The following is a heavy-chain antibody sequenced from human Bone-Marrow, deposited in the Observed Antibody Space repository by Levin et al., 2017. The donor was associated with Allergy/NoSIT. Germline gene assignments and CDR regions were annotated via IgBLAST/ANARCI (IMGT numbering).Heavy chain of an antibody. CDR3: ARDKSGTYFSFED. CDR2: IYYNGNT. CDR1: GASMNRYY. Sequence: SQTLSLTCTVSGASMNRYYWSWIRQPPGKGLEWIGYIYYNGNTNYNPSLKSRVTISVDTSKNQFSLNLNSVTAADTALYYCARDKSGTYFSFEDWGQGTLVTVSS. J-gene: IGHJ4*02. D-gene: IGHD1-26*01. V-gene: IGHV4-59*01.